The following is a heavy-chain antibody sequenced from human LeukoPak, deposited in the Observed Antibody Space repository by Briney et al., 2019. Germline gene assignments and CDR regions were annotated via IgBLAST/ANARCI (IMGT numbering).Heavy chain of an antibody. V-gene: IGHV1-18*01. CDR3: ARAEDSSSWYNLRPLTYFDY. D-gene: IGHD6-13*01. CDR1: GYTFTSYG. Sequence: ASVKVSCKASGYTFTSYGISWVRQAPGQGLEWMGWISAYNGNTNYAQKLQGRDTMTTDTSTSTAYMELRSLRSDDTAVYYCARAEDSSSWYNLRPLTYFDYWGQGTLVTVSS. J-gene: IGHJ4*02. CDR2: ISAYNGNT.